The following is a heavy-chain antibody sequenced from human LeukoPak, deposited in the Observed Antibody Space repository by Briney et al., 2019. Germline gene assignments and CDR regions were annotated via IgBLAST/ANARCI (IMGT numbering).Heavy chain of an antibody. CDR2: IIPIFGTA. CDR3: AGSVVTAISWFDP. Sequence: GASVKVSCKASGGTFSSYAISWVRQAPGQGLEWMGGIIPIFGTANYAQKFQGRVTITTGESTSTAYMELSSLRSEDTAVYYCAGSVVTAISWFDPWGQGTLVTVSS. J-gene: IGHJ5*02. V-gene: IGHV1-69*05. CDR1: GGTFSSYA. D-gene: IGHD2-21*02.